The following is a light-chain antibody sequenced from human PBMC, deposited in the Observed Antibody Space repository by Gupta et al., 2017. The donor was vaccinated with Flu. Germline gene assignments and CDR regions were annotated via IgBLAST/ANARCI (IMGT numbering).Light chain of an antibody. CDR2: GAS. CDR3: QHDYASPPIT. Sequence: DIVMTQSPDTLSVSPAARATISCTASQSISSNLAWYQHKPVRAPRLLIFGASTRATGIADRFSGRGYGIEFTLTISSRKSEDFAVYYCQHDYASPPITFGQETRVEIK. V-gene: IGKV3-15*01. J-gene: IGKJ5*01. CDR1: QSISSN.